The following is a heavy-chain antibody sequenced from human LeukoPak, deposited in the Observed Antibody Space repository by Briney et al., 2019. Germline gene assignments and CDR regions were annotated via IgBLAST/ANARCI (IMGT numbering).Heavy chain of an antibody. D-gene: IGHD1-26*01. J-gene: IGHJ4*02. CDR2: ISTYSGDT. CDR3: ARDSGGSNFDY. V-gene: IGHV1-18*01. CDR1: GYTFTSYG. Sequence: ASVKVSCKASGYTFTSYGISWVRQAPGQGLEWMGWISTYSGDTNFAQKLQGRVTMTTDTSTSTAYMEPRSLRSDDTAVYYCARDSGGSNFDYWGQGTLVTVSS.